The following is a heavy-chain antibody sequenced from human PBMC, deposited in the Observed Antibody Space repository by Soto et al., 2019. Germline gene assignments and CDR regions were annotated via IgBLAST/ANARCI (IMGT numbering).Heavy chain of an antibody. V-gene: IGHV1-2*04. Sequence: ASVKVSCKASGYTFTGYYMHWVRQAPGQGLEWMGWINPNSGGTNYAQKFQGWVTMTRDTSISTAYMELSRLRSDDTAVYYCARSSSPLGYYMDVWGKGTTVTVSS. CDR2: INPNSGGT. CDR3: ARSSSPLGYYMDV. CDR1: GYTFTGYY. D-gene: IGHD6-6*01. J-gene: IGHJ6*03.